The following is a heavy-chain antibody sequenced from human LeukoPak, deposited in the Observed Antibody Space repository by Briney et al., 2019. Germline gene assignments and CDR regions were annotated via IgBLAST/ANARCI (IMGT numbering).Heavy chain of an antibody. CDR3: ASFFCTSPLCYYLDY. D-gene: IGHD2-8*01. CDR2: INTNTGNP. J-gene: IGHJ4*02. V-gene: IGHV7-4-1*02. Sequence: GASVKVSCKASGYTFTSNALGWVRQAPGQGLEWMGWINTNTGNPTYAQGFTGRVVFSLDTSDNTAYLQISSLQAEDTAVYSCASFFCTSPLCYYLDYWGQGTLVTVSS. CDR1: GYTFTSNA.